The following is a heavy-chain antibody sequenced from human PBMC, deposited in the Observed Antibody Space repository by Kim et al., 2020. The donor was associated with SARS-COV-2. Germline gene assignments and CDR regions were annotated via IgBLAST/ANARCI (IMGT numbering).Heavy chain of an antibody. CDR3: ARADSSGYNDY. D-gene: IGHD3-22*01. Sequence: GGSLRLSCVASGFTFSDHYMDWVRQAPGKGLEWVGRIRNKANSYTTEYAASVKGRFTISRDGSKNSLYLQMNSLKTEDTAVYYCARADSSGYNDYWGQGTLVSVAS. J-gene: IGHJ4*02. V-gene: IGHV3-72*01. CDR1: GFTFSDHY. CDR2: IRNKANSYTT.